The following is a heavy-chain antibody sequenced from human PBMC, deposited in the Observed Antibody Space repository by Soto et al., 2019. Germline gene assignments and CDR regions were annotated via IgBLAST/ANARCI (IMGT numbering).Heavy chain of an antibody. CDR3: ARQGRYFDWLHWFDP. V-gene: IGHV4-39*01. CDR2: IYYSGST. Sequence: PSETLSLTCTVSGGSISSSRYYWGWIRQPPGEGLEWIGSIYYSGSTYYNPSLKSRVTISVDTSKNQFSLKLSSVTAADTAVYYCARQGRYFDWLHWFDPWGQGTLVTVSS. D-gene: IGHD3-9*01. CDR1: GGSISSSRYY. J-gene: IGHJ5*02.